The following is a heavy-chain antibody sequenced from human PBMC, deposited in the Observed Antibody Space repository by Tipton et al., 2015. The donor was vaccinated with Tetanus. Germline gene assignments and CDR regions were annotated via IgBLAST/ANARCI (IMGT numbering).Heavy chain of an antibody. CDR3: ATARNKVSITRLQY. D-gene: IGHD3-10*01. J-gene: IGHJ4*02. V-gene: IGHV3-23*04. CDR2: ITGSGVGT. CDR1: GFPFTTYG. Sequence: QLVQSGGGSVKPGGSLRLSCAASGFPFTTYGMTWVRLAPGKGLEWVAVITGSGVGTYYSDSVKGRFTVSRDNSRNALYLQLNSLRVEDTAVYYCATARNKVSITRLQYWGPGTLVTVSS.